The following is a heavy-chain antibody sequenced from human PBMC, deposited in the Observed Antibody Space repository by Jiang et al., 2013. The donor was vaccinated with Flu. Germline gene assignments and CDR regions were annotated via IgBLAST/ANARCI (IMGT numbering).Heavy chain of an antibody. CDR2: IYTSGST. CDR1: GGSISSGSYY. CDR3: ARLYSSSTSRTTYYYYYGMDV. D-gene: IGHD6-6*01. J-gene: IGHJ6*02. V-gene: IGHV4-61*02. Sequence: YGPGLVKPSQTLSLTCTVSGGSISSGSYYWSWIRQPAGKGLEWIGRIYTSGSTNYNPSLKSRVTISVDTSKNQFSLKLSSVTAADTAVYYCARLYSSSTSRTTYYYYYGMDVWGQGTTVTVSS.